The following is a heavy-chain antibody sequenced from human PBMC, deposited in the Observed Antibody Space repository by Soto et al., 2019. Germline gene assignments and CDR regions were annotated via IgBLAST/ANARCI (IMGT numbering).Heavy chain of an antibody. J-gene: IGHJ4*02. CDR1: GGSISGSSYY. D-gene: IGHD4-17*01. V-gene: IGHV4-39*01. CDR2: VHYSGST. Sequence: SETLSLTCTVSGGSISGSSYYWGWIRQPPGKGLECIGSVHYSGSTDYNPSLKSRVTISVDTSKNQFSLKLTSVTAADTAVYFCASFSGATYGDYGGGINYWGQGTLVTVSS. CDR3: ASFSGATYGDYGGGINY.